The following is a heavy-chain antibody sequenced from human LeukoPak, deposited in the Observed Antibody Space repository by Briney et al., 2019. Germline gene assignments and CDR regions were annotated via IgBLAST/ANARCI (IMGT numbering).Heavy chain of an antibody. CDR1: GYSFTSYW. D-gene: IGHD6-19*01. V-gene: IGHV5-51*07. CDR2: IYPGDSDT. CDR3: ARRRIGQWLVNYFDY. J-gene: IGHJ4*02. Sequence: GESLKISCKGSGYSFTSYWIGWVHQMPGKGLGGMGIIYPGDSDTRYSRSFQGQVTISADTSISTAYLQWSSLKASDTAMYYCARRRIGQWLVNYFDYWGQGTLVTVSS.